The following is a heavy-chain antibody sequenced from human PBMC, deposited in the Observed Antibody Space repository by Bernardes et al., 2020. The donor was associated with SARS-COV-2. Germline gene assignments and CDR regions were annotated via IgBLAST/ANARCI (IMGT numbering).Heavy chain of an antibody. V-gene: IGHV3-53*01. CDR1: GFTVSNNY. D-gene: IGHD3-22*01. CDR3: ARESIVWSNAFDY. CDR2: IYRGGNT. J-gene: IGHJ4*02. Sequence: GGSLRLSCAASGFTVSNNYMSWVRQAPGQGLEWVSVIYRGGNTYYADSVKGRFTISRDNSKNTLYLQMNSLRAEDTAVYYCARESIVWSNAFDYWGQGTLVTVSS.